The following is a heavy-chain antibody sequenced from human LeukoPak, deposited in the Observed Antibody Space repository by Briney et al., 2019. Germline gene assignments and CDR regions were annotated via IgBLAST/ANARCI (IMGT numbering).Heavy chain of an antibody. V-gene: IGHV4-39*01. J-gene: IGHJ4*02. D-gene: IGHD6-13*01. Sequence: SETLSLTCTVSGGSISSSSYYWGWIRQPPGKGLEWIGSIYYSGSTYYNPSLKSRVTISVDTSKNQFSLKLSSVTAADTAVYYCASMRLIAAARYYFDYWGQGTLVTVSS. CDR3: ASMRLIAAARYYFDY. CDR2: IYYSGST. CDR1: GGSISSSSYY.